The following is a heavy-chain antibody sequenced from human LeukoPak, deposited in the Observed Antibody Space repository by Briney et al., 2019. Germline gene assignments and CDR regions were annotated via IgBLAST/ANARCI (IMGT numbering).Heavy chain of an antibody. Sequence: GASVKISCKASGYTFSSYYIHWVRQAPGQGLEWMGWINTNTGNPTYAQGFTGRFVFSLDTSVSTAYLQISSLKAEDTAVYYCARDPQQLEPHWGQGTLVTVSS. V-gene: IGHV7-4-1*02. CDR2: INTNTGNP. J-gene: IGHJ4*02. D-gene: IGHD6-13*01. CDR3: ARDPQQLEPH. CDR1: GYTFSSYY.